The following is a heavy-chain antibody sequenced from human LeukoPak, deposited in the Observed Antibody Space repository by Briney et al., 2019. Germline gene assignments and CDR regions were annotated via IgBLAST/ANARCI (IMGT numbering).Heavy chain of an antibody. Sequence: GGSLRLSCAASGFTFSSYAMSWVRQAPGKGREWVGRINTKTNGGTTDYAAPVKGRFTISRDDSKAPLFLQMSSLKTEDTAVYYCTTGGITMTYRGQGTLVTVSS. CDR2: INTKTNGGTT. CDR3: TTGGITMTY. V-gene: IGHV3-15*01. CDR1: GFTFSSYA. D-gene: IGHD3-22*01. J-gene: IGHJ4*02.